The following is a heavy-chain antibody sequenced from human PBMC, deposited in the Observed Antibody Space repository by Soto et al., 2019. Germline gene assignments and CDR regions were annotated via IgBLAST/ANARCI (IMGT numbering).Heavy chain of an antibody. D-gene: IGHD6-13*01. J-gene: IGHJ5*02. CDR2: IYHSGST. V-gene: IGHV4-38-2*02. Sequence: GWIRQPPGKGLEWIGSIYHSGSTYYNPSLKSRVTISVDTSKNQFSLKLSSVTAADTAVYYCARDLQQLVLGNWFDPWGQGTLVTVSS. CDR3: ARDLQQLVLGNWFDP.